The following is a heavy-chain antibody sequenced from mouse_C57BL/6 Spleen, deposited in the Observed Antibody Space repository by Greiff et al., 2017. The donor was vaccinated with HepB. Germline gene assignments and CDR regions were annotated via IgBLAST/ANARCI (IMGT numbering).Heavy chain of an antibody. D-gene: IGHD1-1*01. Sequence: EVKLEESGPGLAKPSQTLSLTCSVTGYSITSDYWNWIRKFPGNKLEYMGYISYSGSTYYNPSLKSRISITRDTSKNQYYLQLNSVTTEDTATYYCARSHYYGSSPYAMDYWGQGTSVTVSS. CDR2: ISYSGST. V-gene: IGHV3-8*01. J-gene: IGHJ4*01. CDR3: ARSHYYGSSPYAMDY. CDR1: GYSITSDY.